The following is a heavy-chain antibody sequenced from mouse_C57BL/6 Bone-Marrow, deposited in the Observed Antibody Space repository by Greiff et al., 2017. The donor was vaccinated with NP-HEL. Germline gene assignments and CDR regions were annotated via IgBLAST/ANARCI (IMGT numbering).Heavy chain of an antibody. J-gene: IGHJ2*01. CDR2: IHPNSGSP. V-gene: IGHV1-64*01. CDR3: ASLHYYGSSPFDY. D-gene: IGHD1-1*01. CDR1: GYTFTSYW. Sequence: QVQLKQPGAELVKPGASVKLSCKASGYTFTSYWMHWVKQRPGQGLEWIGMIHPNSGSPNYNEKFKSMATLTVDTSSSTAYIKLRSLTSEASAVYYCASLHYYGSSPFDYWGQGTTLTVSS.